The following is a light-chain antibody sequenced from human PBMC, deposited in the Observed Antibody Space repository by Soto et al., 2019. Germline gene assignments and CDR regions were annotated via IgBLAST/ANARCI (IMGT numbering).Light chain of an antibody. CDR2: EVT. CDR1: SSDVGGYNS. V-gene: IGLV2-8*01. CDR3: SSYAGSSNLV. J-gene: IGLJ3*02. Sequence: QSALTQPPSASGSPGQSVTISCTGSSSDVGGYNSVSWYQQRPGKAPKLMIYEVTKRPSGVPARFSGSKSGNTASLTVSGLQADDEGDYYCSSYAGSSNLVFGGGTKVTVL.